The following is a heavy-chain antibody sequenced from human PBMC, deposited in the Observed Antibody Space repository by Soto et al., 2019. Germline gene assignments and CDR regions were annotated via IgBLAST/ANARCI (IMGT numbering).Heavy chain of an antibody. V-gene: IGHV1-18*01. D-gene: IGHD3-10*01. J-gene: IGHJ3*02. CDR1: GYTFTSYG. CDR2: ISAYNGNT. CDR3: ARDRVSNYGSGSDDAFDI. Sequence: QVQLVQSGAEVKKPGASVKVSCKASGYTFTSYGISWVRQAPGQGLEWMGWISAYNGNTNYAQKLQGRVTMTTDTSTSKAYMELRSLRSDDTAVYYCARDRVSNYGSGSDDAFDIWGQGTMVTVSS.